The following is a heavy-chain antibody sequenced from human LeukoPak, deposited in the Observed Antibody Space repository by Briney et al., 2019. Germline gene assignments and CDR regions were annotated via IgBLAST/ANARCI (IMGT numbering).Heavy chain of an antibody. Sequence: SETLSLTCTVSGGSISSYYWNWIRQPPGKGLEWIGYIYYSGTTNYNPSLKSRVTISVDTSKNQFSLKLSSVTAADTAVYYCARGVYIAAAQYGYWGQGTLVTVSP. V-gene: IGHV4-59*01. CDR1: GGSISSYY. CDR3: ARGVYIAAAQYGY. J-gene: IGHJ4*02. CDR2: IYYSGTT. D-gene: IGHD6-13*01.